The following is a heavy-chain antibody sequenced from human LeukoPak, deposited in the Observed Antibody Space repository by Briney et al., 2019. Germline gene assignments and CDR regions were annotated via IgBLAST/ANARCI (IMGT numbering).Heavy chain of an antibody. V-gene: IGHV4-59*01. CDR1: GGSISSYY. D-gene: IGHD3-3*01. CDR2: IYYSGST. Sequence: SETLSLTCTVSGGSISSYYWSWIRQPPAKGREWIGYIYYSGSTNYNPSLKSRVTISVDTSKNQFSLKLSSVTAADTALYYCARAIGYDFWTLYYFDYWGQGTLVTVSS. J-gene: IGHJ4*02. CDR3: ARAIGYDFWTLYYFDY.